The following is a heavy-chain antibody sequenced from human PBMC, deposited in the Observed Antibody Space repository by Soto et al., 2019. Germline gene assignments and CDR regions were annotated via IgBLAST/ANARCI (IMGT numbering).Heavy chain of an antibody. V-gene: IGHV4-59*01. CDR3: ARGTGRSGMTY. CDR1: GDSTSSYY. D-gene: IGHD1-1*01. CDR2: IYYSGST. J-gene: IGHJ4*02. Sequence: SETLYLTCTVSGDSTSSYYWSWIRQPPGKGLEWIGQIYYSGSTNYNPSLKSRVTISVDTSKNQFSLKLGSVTAADTAVYYCARGTGRSGMTYWGQGTLVTVSS.